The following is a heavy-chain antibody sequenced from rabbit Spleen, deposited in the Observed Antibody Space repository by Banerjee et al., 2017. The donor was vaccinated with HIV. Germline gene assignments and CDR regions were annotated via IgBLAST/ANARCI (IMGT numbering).Heavy chain of an antibody. Sequence: QSLEESGGDLVKPGASLTLTCTASGFSFSNYYYMCWVRQAPGKGLEWIACIYAGSSGSTYYASWVNGRFTISKASSTTVTLQMTSLTAADTATYFCARNYVNAFDPWGQGTLVTVS. CDR1: GFSFSNYYY. D-gene: IGHD1-1*01. CDR3: ARNYVNAFDP. CDR2: IYAGSSGST. J-gene: IGHJ2*01. V-gene: IGHV1S40*01.